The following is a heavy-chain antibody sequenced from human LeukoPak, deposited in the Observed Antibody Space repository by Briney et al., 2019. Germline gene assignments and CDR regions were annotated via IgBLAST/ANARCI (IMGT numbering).Heavy chain of an antibody. J-gene: IGHJ6*03. CDR3: ARLSTVVAFPQRYYYMDV. V-gene: IGHV4-34*01. CDR2: INHSGST. D-gene: IGHD2-21*01. Sequence: SETLSLTCAVYGGSFSGYYWSWIRQPPGKGLEWIGEINHSGSTNYNPSLKSRVTISVDTSKNQFSLKLSSVTAADTAVYYCARLSTVVAFPQRYYYMDVWGKGTTVTVSS. CDR1: GGSFSGYY.